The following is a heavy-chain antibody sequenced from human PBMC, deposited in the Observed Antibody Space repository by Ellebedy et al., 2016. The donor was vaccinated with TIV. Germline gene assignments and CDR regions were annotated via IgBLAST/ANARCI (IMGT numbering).Heavy chain of an antibody. CDR2: IYHLGGT. Sequence: GSLRLSCTASNYSISSGSYWAWIRQPPGKGLEWVGTIYHLGGTYYSPSLKSRVTISADTSKNQLYLKLTSVTAADTAVYYCASGYYDTLTGSTGGDFDSWGQGTLVTVSS. D-gene: IGHD3-9*01. V-gene: IGHV4-38-2*02. J-gene: IGHJ4*02. CDR1: NYSISSGSY. CDR3: ASGYYDTLTGSTGGDFDS.